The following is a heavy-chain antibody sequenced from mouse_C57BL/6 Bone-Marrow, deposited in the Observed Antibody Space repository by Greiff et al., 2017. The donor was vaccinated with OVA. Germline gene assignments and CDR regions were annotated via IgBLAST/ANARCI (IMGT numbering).Heavy chain of an antibody. Sequence: EVKLQESGPGLVKPSQSLSLTCSVTGYSITSGYYWNWIRQFPGNKLEWMGYISYDGSNNYNPSLKNRISITRDTSKNQFFLKLNSVTTEDTATYYCARDGDWFFDYWGQGTTLTVSS. CDR2: ISYDGSN. V-gene: IGHV3-6*01. CDR3: ARDGDWFFDY. CDR1: GYSITSGYY. J-gene: IGHJ2*01. D-gene: IGHD2-2*01.